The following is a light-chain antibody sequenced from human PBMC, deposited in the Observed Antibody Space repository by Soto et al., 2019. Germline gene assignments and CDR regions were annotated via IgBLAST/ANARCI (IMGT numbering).Light chain of an antibody. CDR2: GNS. CDR1: SSNIGAGYD. J-gene: IGLJ3*02. CDR3: QSYDSSLSGSV. V-gene: IGLV1-40*01. Sequence: QSVLTQPPSVAGAPGQRVTISCTGNSSNIGAGYDVHWYKQLQGTAPKLLIYGNSNRPSGVPDRFSGSKSGTSASLAITGLQAEDEADYYCQSYDSSLSGSVFGGGTKRTVL.